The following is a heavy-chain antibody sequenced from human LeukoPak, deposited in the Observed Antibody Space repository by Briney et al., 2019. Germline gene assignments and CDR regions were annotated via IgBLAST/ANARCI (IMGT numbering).Heavy chain of an antibody. V-gene: IGHV4-34*01. CDR1: GGSFSGYY. J-gene: IGHJ5*02. D-gene: IGHD2-15*01. Sequence: PSETLSLTCAVSGGSFSGYYWTWIRQPPGKGLEWIGEINHSGRTNYNPSLKSRVIMSVDTSKNQFSLKLSSVTAADTAVYYCSRPLGYWSDSRCPQSWFDPWGQGTLVTVSS. CDR2: INHSGRT. CDR3: SRPLGYWSDSRCPQSWFDP.